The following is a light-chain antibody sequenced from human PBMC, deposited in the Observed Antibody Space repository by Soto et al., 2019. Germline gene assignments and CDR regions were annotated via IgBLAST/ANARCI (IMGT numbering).Light chain of an antibody. Sequence: QSALTQPASVSESPGQSITISCTGTSNDLGGYNYVSWYQQHPGKAPKLMIYEVSSRPSGVSNRFSGSKSGNTASLTISGLQPEDEAEYYCSSYTSSSTLVFGEGTKLTLL. CDR1: SNDLGGYNY. J-gene: IGLJ2*01. CDR2: EVS. CDR3: SSYTSSSTLV. V-gene: IGLV2-14*01.